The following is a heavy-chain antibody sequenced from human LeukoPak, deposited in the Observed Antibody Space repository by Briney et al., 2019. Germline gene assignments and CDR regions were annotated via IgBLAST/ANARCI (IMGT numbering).Heavy chain of an antibody. D-gene: IGHD5-18*01. Sequence: PPGGSLRLSCAASGFTFSSYGMHWVRQAPDKGLEWVAVIPNDRRNNYYAESVKGRFTISRDNSKNTLYLQMNSLRAEDTALYHCARDCRAMATCHAFDIWGQGTMVTVSS. V-gene: IGHV3-30*03. CDR3: ARDCRAMATCHAFDI. J-gene: IGHJ3*02. CDR1: GFTFSSYG. CDR2: IPNDRRNN.